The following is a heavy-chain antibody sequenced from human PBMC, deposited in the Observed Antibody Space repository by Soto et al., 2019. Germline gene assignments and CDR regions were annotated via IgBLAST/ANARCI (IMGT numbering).Heavy chain of an antibody. V-gene: IGHV3-73*01. Sequence: EVQLVESGGGLVQPGGSLRLSCAASGFSISGSGIHWVRQASGKGLEWVARIRDRTNGYATGYAASVQGRFIISRDDSKNTAFLQMNSLNTEDTAVDYCTRVDAPGDRAFDIWGQGTMVTVSS. CDR1: GFSISGSG. CDR3: TRVDAPGDRAFDI. CDR2: IRDRTNGYAT. J-gene: IGHJ3*02.